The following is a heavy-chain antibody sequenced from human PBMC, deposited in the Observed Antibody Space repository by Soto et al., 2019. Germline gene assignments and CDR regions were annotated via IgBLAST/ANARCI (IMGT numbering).Heavy chain of an antibody. V-gene: IGHV4-59*08. J-gene: IGHJ4*02. D-gene: IGHD2-15*01. Sequence: QVQLQESGPGLVKPSETLSLTCTVSGGSISSYYWSWIRQPPGKGLEWIGYIYYSGSTNYNPSLKGRATKSVDTSKNQFSLELSAVTAADAAVYYCARRYGGTVDYWGQGTLVTVSS. CDR3: ARRYGGTVDY. CDR1: GGSISSYY. CDR2: IYYSGST.